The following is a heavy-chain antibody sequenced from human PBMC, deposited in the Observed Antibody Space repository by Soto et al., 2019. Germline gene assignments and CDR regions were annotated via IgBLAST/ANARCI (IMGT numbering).Heavy chain of an antibody. CDR1: GGFVSSGSYY. CDR3: ARVERGTATTVVYAFDI. V-gene: IGHV4-34*01. D-gene: IGHD1-1*01. J-gene: IGHJ3*02. CDR2: MSHSGGT. Sequence: QVQLQQWGAGLLKPSETLSLTCAVYGGFVSSGSYYWSWIRQPPGKGLEWIGEMSHSGGTHFNPYLKGRVTISVDTSKNQFSRQMSSVTDADTALYYCARVERGTATTVVYAFDIWGPGTMVTVSS.